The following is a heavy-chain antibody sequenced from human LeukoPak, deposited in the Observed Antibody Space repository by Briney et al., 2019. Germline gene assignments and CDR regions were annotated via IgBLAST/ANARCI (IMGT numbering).Heavy chain of an antibody. J-gene: IGHJ4*02. CDR2: ISDYNGNR. D-gene: IGHD7-27*01. CDR3: ARDGGLLATGEVDY. V-gene: IGHV1-18*01. CDR1: GYTFTSYG. Sequence: ASVKVSCKASGYTFTSYGISWVRQAPGQGLEWMGWISDYNGNRNYPQTLQGRVTMTTDTSTSTAYMELRSLRSDDTAVYYCARDGGLLATGEVDYWGQGTLVTVSS.